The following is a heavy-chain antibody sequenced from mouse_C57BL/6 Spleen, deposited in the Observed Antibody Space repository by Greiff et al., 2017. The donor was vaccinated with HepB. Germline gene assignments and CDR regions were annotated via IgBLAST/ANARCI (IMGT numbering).Heavy chain of an antibody. V-gene: IGHV1-80*01. CDR3: ARSHYGSSYWYFDV. J-gene: IGHJ1*03. D-gene: IGHD1-1*01. CDR1: GYAFSSYW. Sequence: VKLQESGAELVKPGASVKISCKASGYAFSSYWMNWVKQRPGKGLEWIGQIYPGDGDTNYNGKFKGKATLTADKSSSTAYMQLSSLTSEDSAVYFCARSHYGSSYWYFDVWGTGTTVTVSS. CDR2: IYPGDGDT.